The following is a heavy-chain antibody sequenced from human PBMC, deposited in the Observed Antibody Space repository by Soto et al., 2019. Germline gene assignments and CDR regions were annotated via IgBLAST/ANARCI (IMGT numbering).Heavy chain of an antibody. CDR3: AIEVITAPYYYYGMDV. D-gene: IGHD3-22*01. CDR2: IDPSDSYT. J-gene: IGHJ6*02. Sequence: GESLKISCKGSGCSFTSYWISWVRQMPGKGLEWMGRIDPSDSYTNYSPSFQGHVTISADKSISTAYLQWSSLKASDTAMYYCAIEVITAPYYYYGMDVWGQGTTVTVSS. CDR1: GCSFTSYW. V-gene: IGHV5-10-1*01.